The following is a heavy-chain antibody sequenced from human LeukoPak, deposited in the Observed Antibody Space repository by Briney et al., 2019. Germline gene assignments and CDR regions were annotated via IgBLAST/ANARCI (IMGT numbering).Heavy chain of an antibody. V-gene: IGHV5-51*01. CDR2: IYPGDSDT. CDR1: GYSFTSYW. Sequence: HGESLKISCKGSGYSFTSYWIGWVRQMPGKGLEWMGIIYPGDSDTRYGPSFQGQVTISADKSISTAYLQWSSLKASDTAMYYCARGDITMIVVTGNDAFDIWGQGTMVTVSS. J-gene: IGHJ3*02. D-gene: IGHD3-22*01. CDR3: ARGDITMIVVTGNDAFDI.